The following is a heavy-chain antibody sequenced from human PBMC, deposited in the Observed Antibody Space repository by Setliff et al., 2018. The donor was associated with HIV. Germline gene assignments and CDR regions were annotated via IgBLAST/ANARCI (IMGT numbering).Heavy chain of an antibody. CDR3: ARDPIYCSGGSCYDH. J-gene: IGHJ5*02. Sequence: SETLSLTCTVSGYSISSGYYWGWIRQPPGKGLEWIGSIYHSGSTYYNPSLKSRVTISVDTSKNQFSLKLSSVTAADTAVYYCARDPIYCSGGSCYDHWGQGTLVTVSS. CDR1: GYSISSGYY. V-gene: IGHV4-38-2*02. CDR2: IYHSGST. D-gene: IGHD2-15*01.